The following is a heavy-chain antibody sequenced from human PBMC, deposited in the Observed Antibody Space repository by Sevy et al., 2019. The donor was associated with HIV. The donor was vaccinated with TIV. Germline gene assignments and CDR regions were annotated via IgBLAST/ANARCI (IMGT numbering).Heavy chain of an antibody. CDR1: GFTPSTYG. Sequence: GGSLRLSCAASGFTPSTYGMHWVRQAPGKGLEWVAVIGYDGSNKYYADSVRGRFTISRENSKNTRFLQMDSLRGEDTAVYYCARDPRMYGDYLLAYFDYWGQGTLVTVSS. CDR2: IGYDGSNK. V-gene: IGHV3-33*01. D-gene: IGHD2-8*01. J-gene: IGHJ4*02. CDR3: ARDPRMYGDYLLAYFDY.